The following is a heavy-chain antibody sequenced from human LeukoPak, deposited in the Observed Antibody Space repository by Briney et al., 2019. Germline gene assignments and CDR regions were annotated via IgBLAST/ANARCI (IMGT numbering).Heavy chain of an antibody. V-gene: IGHV4-59*01. J-gene: IGHJ4*02. Sequence: SETLSLTCTVSGGSISSYYWSWIRQPPRKGLEWIGYIYYSGSTNYNPSLKSRVTISVDTSKNQFSLKLSSVTAADTAVYYCARNYDFWSGYYAFDYWGQGTLVTVSS. D-gene: IGHD3-3*01. CDR1: GGSISSYY. CDR2: IYYSGST. CDR3: ARNYDFWSGYYAFDY.